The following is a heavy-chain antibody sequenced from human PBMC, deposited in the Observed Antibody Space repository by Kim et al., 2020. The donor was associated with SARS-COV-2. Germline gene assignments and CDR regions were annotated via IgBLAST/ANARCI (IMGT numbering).Heavy chain of an antibody. V-gene: IGHV3-30-3*01. CDR1: GFTFSSYA. CDR3: ARGSQQWLVRGAFDI. CDR2: ISYDGSNK. D-gene: IGHD6-19*01. Sequence: PGGSLRLSCAASGFTFSSYAMHWVRQAPGKGLEWVAVISYDGSNKYYADSVKGRFTISRDNSKNTLYLQMNSLRAEDTAVYYCARGSQQWLVRGAFDIWGQGTMVTVSS. J-gene: IGHJ3*02.